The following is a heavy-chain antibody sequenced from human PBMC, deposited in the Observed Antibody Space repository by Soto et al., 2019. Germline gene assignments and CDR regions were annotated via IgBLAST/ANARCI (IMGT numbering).Heavy chain of an antibody. D-gene: IGHD1-26*01. CDR1: GGTFSSYA. J-gene: IGHJ6*02. CDR3: ARDRGGSYYSSPYYYYYGMDV. V-gene: IGHV1-69*06. CDR2: IIPIFGTA. Sequence: SVKVSCKASGGTFSSYAISWVRQAPGQGLEWMGGIIPIFGTANYAQKFQGRVTITADKSTSTAYMELSSLRSEDTAVYYCARDRGGSYYSSPYYYYYGMDVWGQGTTVTISS.